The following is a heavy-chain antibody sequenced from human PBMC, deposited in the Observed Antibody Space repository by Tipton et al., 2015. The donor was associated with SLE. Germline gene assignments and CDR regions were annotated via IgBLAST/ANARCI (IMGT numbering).Heavy chain of an antibody. CDR2: INHSGST. J-gene: IGHJ3*02. D-gene: IGHD6-19*01. CDR3: AREAVADGFDI. Sequence: TLSLTCAVYGGSFSGYYWSWIRQPPGKGLEWIGEINHSGSTNYNPSLKSRVTISVDTSKNQFSLKLSSVTAADTAVYYCAREAVADGFDIWGQGTMVTVSS. V-gene: IGHV4-34*01. CDR1: GGSFSGYY.